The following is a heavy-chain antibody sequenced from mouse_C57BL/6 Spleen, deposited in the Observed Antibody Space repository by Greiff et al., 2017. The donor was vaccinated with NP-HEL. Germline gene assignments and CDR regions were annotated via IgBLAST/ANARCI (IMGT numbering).Heavy chain of an antibody. J-gene: IGHJ2*01. CDR1: GYAFSSSW. CDR3: AREGQLWLLDY. V-gene: IGHV1-82*01. Sequence: QVQLKESGPELVKPGASVKISCKASGYAFSSSWMNWVKQRPGKGLEWIGRIYPGDGDTNYNGKFKGKATLTADKASSTAYMQLGGLTSEDSAVYFCAREGQLWLLDYWGQGTTLTVSS. CDR2: IYPGDGDT. D-gene: IGHD3-2*01.